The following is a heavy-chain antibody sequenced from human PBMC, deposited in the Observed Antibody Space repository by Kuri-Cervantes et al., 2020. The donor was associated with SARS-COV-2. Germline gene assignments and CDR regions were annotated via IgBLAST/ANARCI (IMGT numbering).Heavy chain of an antibody. CDR2: INHSGST. Sequence: SQTLSLTCAVSGGSFSGSYWSWIRQPPGKGLEWIGEINHSGSTNYNPSRKSRVTISVDTSKNQFSLKLSSVTAANTAVYYCARVNGYTLGFDYWGQGTLVTVSS. V-gene: IGHV4-34*01. D-gene: IGHD5-24*01. J-gene: IGHJ4*02. CDR1: GGSFSGSY. CDR3: ARVNGYTLGFDY.